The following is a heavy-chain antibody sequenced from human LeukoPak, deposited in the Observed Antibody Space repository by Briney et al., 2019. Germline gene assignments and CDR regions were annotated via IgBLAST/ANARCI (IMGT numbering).Heavy chain of an antibody. CDR2: IHYSGNT. J-gene: IGHJ4*02. V-gene: IGHV4-39*01. D-gene: IGHD6-19*01. Sequence: PSETLSLTCTVSGDSINNNNCYWGWIRQPPGKGLEWIGIIHYSGNTNYNPSLRSRVNISVDASKNQFSLRLNSLTAADTPVYYCGKTDQWVVRFAYWGQGTLVTVSS. CDR3: GKTDQWVVRFAY. CDR1: GDSINNNNCY.